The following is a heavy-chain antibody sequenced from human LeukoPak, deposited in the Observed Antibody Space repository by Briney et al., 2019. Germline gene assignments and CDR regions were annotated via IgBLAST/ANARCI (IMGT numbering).Heavy chain of an antibody. Sequence: GESLKISCKGSGYSFTSYWIGWVRQMPGKGLEWMGIIYPGDSDTRYSPSFQGQVTISADKSISTAYLQWSSLKASDTAMYYCARQLVGATLRSAFYIWGQGTMVTVSS. V-gene: IGHV5-51*01. CDR1: GYSFTSYW. D-gene: IGHD1-26*01. CDR2: IYPGDSDT. CDR3: ARQLVGATLRSAFYI. J-gene: IGHJ3*02.